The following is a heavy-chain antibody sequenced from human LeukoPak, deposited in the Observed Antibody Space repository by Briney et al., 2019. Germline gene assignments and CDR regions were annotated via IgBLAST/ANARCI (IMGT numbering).Heavy chain of an antibody. CDR2: IIPIFGTA. V-gene: IGHV1-69*13. J-gene: IGHJ3*02. CDR1: GGTFSSYA. Sequence: GASVKVSCKASGGTFSSYAISWVRQAPGQGLEWMGGIIPIFGTANYAQKFQGRVTITADESTSTAYMELSSVTAADTAVYYCARDSAGGYYYVPDAFDIWGQGTMVTVSS. CDR3: ARDSAGGYYYVPDAFDI. D-gene: IGHD3-22*01.